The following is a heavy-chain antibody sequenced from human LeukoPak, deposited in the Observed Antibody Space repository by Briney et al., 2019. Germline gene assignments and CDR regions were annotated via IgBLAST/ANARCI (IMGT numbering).Heavy chain of an antibody. J-gene: IGHJ6*02. D-gene: IGHD2-15*01. CDR3: AKGPGYCSGGSCYPGVAYYYYGMDV. Sequence: GGSLRLSCAASGFTFSSYSMNWVRQAPGKGLEWVSYISSSSSTIYYADSVKGRFTISRDNAKNSLYLQMNSLRAEDTAVYYCAKGPGYCSGGSCYPGVAYYYYGMDVWGQGTTVTVSS. V-gene: IGHV3-48*01. CDR2: ISSSSSTI. CDR1: GFTFSSYS.